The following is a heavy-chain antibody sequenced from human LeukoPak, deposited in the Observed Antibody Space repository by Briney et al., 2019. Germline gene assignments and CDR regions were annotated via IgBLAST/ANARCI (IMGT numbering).Heavy chain of an antibody. J-gene: IGHJ3*02. CDR1: GYSLTSHW. CDR3: ARRYYYDSSGYYLAHDAFDI. Sequence: GESLKISCKGSGYSLTSHWIGWVRQMPGKGLEWMGIIYPGDSETRYSPSFQGQVTISADKSISTAYLQWSSLKASDTAMYYCARRYYYDSSGYYLAHDAFDIWGQGTTVTVSS. D-gene: IGHD3-22*01. V-gene: IGHV5-51*01. CDR2: IYPGDSET.